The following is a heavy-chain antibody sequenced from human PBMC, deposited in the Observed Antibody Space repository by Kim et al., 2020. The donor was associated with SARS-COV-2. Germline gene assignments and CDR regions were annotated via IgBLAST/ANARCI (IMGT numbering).Heavy chain of an antibody. CDR2: ISSSSSYI. D-gene: IGHD2-2*01. CDR3: ARDYCSSTSCYDGPFDY. Sequence: GGSLRLSCAASGFTFSSYSMNWVRQAPGKGLEWVSSISSSSSYIYYADSVKGRFTISRDNAKNSLYLQMNSLRAEDTAVYYCARDYCSSTSCYDGPFDYWGQGTLGTVSS. V-gene: IGHV3-21*01. CDR1: GFTFSSYS. J-gene: IGHJ4*02.